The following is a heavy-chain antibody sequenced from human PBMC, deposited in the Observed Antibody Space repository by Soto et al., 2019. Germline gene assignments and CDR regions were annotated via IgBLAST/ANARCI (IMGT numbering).Heavy chain of an antibody. CDR3: ARGYDFWSGYTSPQYYYYGMDV. D-gene: IGHD3-3*01. V-gene: IGHV1-69*13. CDR1: GGTFSSYA. CDR2: IIPIFGTA. Sequence: SVKVSCKASGGTFSSYAISWVRQAPGQGLEWMGGIIPIFGTANYAQKFQGRVTITADESTSTAYMELSSLRSEDTAVYYCARGYDFWSGYTSPQYYYYGMDVWGQ. J-gene: IGHJ6*02.